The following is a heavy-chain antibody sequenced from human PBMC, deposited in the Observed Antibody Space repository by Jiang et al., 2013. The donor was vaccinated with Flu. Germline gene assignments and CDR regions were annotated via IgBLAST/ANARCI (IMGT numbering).Heavy chain of an antibody. D-gene: IGHD3-10*01. CDR1: GYTFTSYA. Sequence: GAEVKKPGASVKVSCKASGYTFTSYAMHWVRQAPGQRLEWMGWINAGNGNTKYSQKFQGRVTITRDTSASTAYMELSSLRSEDTAVYYCARAESQGNTMVRGAHRYYYYGMDVWGQGTTVTVSS. V-gene: IGHV1-3*01. J-gene: IGHJ6*02. CDR2: INAGNGNT. CDR3: ARAESQGNTMVRGAHRYYYYGMDV.